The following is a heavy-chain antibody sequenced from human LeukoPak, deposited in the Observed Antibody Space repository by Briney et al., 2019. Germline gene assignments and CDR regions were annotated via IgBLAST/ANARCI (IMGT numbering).Heavy chain of an antibody. CDR2: IIPIFGSS. Sequence: SVKVSCKASGGTFNNYAINWVRQAPGQGLEWMGGIIPIFGSSNYAQKFQGRVTITADESTTTAYMELSSLRSEDTAVYYCARVTHTELSTWFDLWGQGTLVTVSS. CDR3: ARVTHTELSTWFDL. D-gene: IGHD5-18*01. J-gene: IGHJ5*02. V-gene: IGHV1-69*13. CDR1: GGTFNNYA.